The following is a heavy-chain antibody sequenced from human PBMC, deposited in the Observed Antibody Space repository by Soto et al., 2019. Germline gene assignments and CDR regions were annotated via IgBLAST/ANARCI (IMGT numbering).Heavy chain of an antibody. Sequence: EVQLLESGGGLVKPGGSLRLSWAASGFTFSSYTMNWVRQAPGKGLGWVSSITSSSSALYYADSVRGRFTISRDNAKNSLYLQMNSLRAEDAAVYYCARDPNTGTYHFNYWGQGTLVTVSS. CDR2: ITSSSSAL. D-gene: IGHD1-1*01. V-gene: IGHV3-21*01. CDR1: GFTFSSYT. CDR3: ARDPNTGTYHFNY. J-gene: IGHJ4*02.